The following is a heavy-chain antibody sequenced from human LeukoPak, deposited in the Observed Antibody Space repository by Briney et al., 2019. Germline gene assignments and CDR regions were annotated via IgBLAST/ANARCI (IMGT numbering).Heavy chain of an antibody. Sequence: SETLSLTCIVSGGSISSSIYYWAWVRQPPGKGLEWIGTVFYNGATQYSPSLRSRVTISIDTSKNQFSLKLSSVTAADTAVYYCARQSSGFWSEIDYWGQGTLVTVSS. CDR3: ARQSSGFWSEIDY. J-gene: IGHJ4*02. V-gene: IGHV4-39*01. CDR1: GGSISSSIYY. D-gene: IGHD3-3*01. CDR2: VFYNGAT.